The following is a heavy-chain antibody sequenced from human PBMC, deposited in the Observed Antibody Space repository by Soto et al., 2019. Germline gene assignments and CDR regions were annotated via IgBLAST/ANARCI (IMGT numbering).Heavy chain of an antibody. CDR2: MNPNSGNT. CDR1: GYTFTSYD. J-gene: IGHJ4*02. D-gene: IGHD6-13*01. CDR3: ARGRRAAAGTVGEDY. V-gene: IGHV1-8*01. Sequence: ASVKVSCKASGYTFTSYDINWARQATGQGLEWMGWMNPNSGNTGYAQKFQGRVTMTRNTSISTAYMELSSLRSEDTAVYYCARGRRAAAGTVGEDYWGQGTLVTVSS.